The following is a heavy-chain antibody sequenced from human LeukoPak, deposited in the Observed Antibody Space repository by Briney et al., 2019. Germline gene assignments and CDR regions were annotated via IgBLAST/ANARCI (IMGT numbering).Heavy chain of an antibody. J-gene: IGHJ3*02. D-gene: IGHD3-22*01. CDR2: ISSSGSTI. CDR3: ARDGPTRYYDSSGYSRDAFDI. Sequence: GGSLRLSCAASGFTFSDYYMSWIRRAPGKGLEWVSYISSSGSTIYYADSVKGRFTISRDNAKNSLYLQMNSLRAEDTAVYYCARDGPTRYYDSSGYSRDAFDIWGQGTMVTVSS. CDR1: GFTFSDYY. V-gene: IGHV3-11*01.